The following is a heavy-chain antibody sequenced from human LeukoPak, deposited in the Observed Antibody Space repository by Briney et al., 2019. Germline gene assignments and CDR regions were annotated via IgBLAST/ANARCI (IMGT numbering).Heavy chain of an antibody. V-gene: IGHV3-30-3*01. CDR2: ISYDGSNK. CDR1: GFTFSSYA. Sequence: PGGSLRLSCAASGFTFSSYAMHWVRQAPGKGLEWVAVISYDGSNKYYADSVKGRFTISRDNSKNTLYLQMNSLRAEDTAVYYCARDLGSYYGMDVWGQGTTVTVSS. J-gene: IGHJ6*02. CDR3: ARDLGSYYGMDV.